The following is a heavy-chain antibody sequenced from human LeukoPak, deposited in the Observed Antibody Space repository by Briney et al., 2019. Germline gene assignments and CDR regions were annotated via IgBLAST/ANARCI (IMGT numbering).Heavy chain of an antibody. CDR2: ISYDGSNK. V-gene: IGHV3-30*03. CDR1: GFTFSSYG. Sequence: PGRSLRLSCAASGFTFSSYGMHWVRQAPGKGLEWVAVISYDGSNKYYADSVKGRFTISRDNSKNTLYLQMNSLRAEDTAVYYCARCSFPHYDILTGPLWGYGMDVWGQGTTVTVSS. D-gene: IGHD3-9*01. J-gene: IGHJ6*02. CDR3: ARCSFPHYDILTGPLWGYGMDV.